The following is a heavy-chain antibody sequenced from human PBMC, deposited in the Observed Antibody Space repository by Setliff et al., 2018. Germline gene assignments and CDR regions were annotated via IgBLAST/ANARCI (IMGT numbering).Heavy chain of an antibody. D-gene: IGHD1-7*01. Sequence: PGGSLRLSCAASGFTVSSFSMHWVRQAPRKGLEWVSTIYSGDRNTFYTDSVNGRFTIFRDGSKNTLYLQMTSLRAEDTAVYYCAKPQVELRWGFESWGQGTPVTVSS. CDR3: AKPQVELRWGFES. CDR2: IYSGDRNT. CDR1: GFTVSSFS. J-gene: IGHJ4*02. V-gene: IGHV3-NL1*01.